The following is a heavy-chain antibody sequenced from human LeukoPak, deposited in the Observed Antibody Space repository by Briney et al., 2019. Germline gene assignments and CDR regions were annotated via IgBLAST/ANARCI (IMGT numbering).Heavy chain of an antibody. CDR1: GGSISSYY. CDR3: AWEYYYGSGPYWDAFDI. J-gene: IGHJ3*02. D-gene: IGHD3-10*01. V-gene: IGHV4-59*01. CDR2: IYYSGST. Sequence: SETLSLTCTVSGGSISSYYWSWIRQPPGKGLEWIGYIYYSGSTNYNPSLKSRVTISVDTSKNQFSLKLSSVTAADTAVYYCAWEYYYGSGPYWDAFDIWGQGTMVTVSS.